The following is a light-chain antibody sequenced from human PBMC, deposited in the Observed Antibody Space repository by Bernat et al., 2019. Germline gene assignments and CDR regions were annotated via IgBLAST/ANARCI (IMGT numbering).Light chain of an antibody. J-gene: IGKJ2*01. V-gene: IGKV3-15*01. CDR3: QQSNNWPYT. CDR2: GAD. Sequence: EIVMTQSPATLSVSPGERATLSCRASQSVTSNLAWYQQKPGQAPRLLIYGADTRATDIPARFSGSGSGTEFTLTISSLQSEDFAIYYCQQSNNWPYTFGQGTKLEIK. CDR1: QSVTSN.